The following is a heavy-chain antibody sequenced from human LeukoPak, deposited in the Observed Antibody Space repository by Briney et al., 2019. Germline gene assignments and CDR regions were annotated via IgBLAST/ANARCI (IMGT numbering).Heavy chain of an antibody. V-gene: IGHV3-15*01. CDR2: IKSKTDGGTT. D-gene: IGHD5-18*01. J-gene: IGHJ4*02. Sequence: PGGSLRLSCAASGFTFSSYAMSWVRQAPGKGLEWVGRIKSKTDGGTTDYAAPVKGRFTISRDDSKNTLYLQMNSLKTEDTAVYYCTTDGRRGYSYGWIPRDFDYWGQGTLVTVSS. CDR3: TTDGRRGYSYGWIPRDFDY. CDR1: GFTFSSYA.